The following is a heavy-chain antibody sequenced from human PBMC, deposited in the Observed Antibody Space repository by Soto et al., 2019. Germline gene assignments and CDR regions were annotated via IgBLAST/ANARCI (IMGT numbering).Heavy chain of an antibody. V-gene: IGHV3-23*01. J-gene: IGHJ6*02. CDR1: GFTFSNYG. D-gene: IGHD3-10*01. CDR3: AKSGGPGNGMDV. Sequence: EVQLLESGGGLVQPGGSLRLSCAASGFTFSNYGMSWVRQAPGTGLEWVSSILGNGGSTYYADSVKGRLTISRDNSKNTLYLQLNSLRAEDTAVYYCAKSGGPGNGMDVWGQGTTVTVSS. CDR2: ILGNGGST.